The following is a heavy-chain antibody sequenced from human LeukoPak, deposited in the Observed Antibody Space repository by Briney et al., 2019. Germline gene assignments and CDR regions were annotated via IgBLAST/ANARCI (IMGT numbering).Heavy chain of an antibody. CDR1: GFTFSTYW. J-gene: IGHJ4*02. D-gene: IGHD3-22*01. V-gene: IGHV3-74*01. CDR2: INSDGSST. CDR3: ARSDYYDSTFDY. Sequence: YPGGSLRLSCAASGFTFSTYWMHWVRQAPGKGLVWVSRINSDGSSTSYVDSVKGRFTISRDNAKNTLYLQMNSLRVEGTAVYYCARSDYYDSTFDYWGQGALVTVSS.